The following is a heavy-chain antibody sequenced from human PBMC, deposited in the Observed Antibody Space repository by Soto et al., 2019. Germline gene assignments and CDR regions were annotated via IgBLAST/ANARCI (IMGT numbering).Heavy chain of an antibody. J-gene: IGHJ6*02. V-gene: IGHV5-10-1*01. Sequence: HGVSLKISWKGGGGSLTSYWSSWMRQMPGKGLELMGRLDPSDSYTNYSPSFQGHVTISADKSISTAYLQWSSLKASDTAMYYCARQGSSWYYEYGMDVWGQGTTVTVSS. CDR2: LDPSDSYT. CDR3: ARQGSSWYYEYGMDV. D-gene: IGHD6-13*01. CDR1: GGSLTSYW.